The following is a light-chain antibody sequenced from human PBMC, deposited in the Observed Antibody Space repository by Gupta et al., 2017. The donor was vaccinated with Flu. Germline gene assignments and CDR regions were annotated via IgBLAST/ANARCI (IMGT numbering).Light chain of an antibody. CDR1: QYDVRD. J-gene: IGKJ2*03. CDR2: SAS. Sequence: DIQITQYPASLSVSVGDRSSITCRAGQYDVRDLICYQQKPGGAPNRLIMSASSLQAGVPSWFCGSGSGTEFTPSISGLRPDDFAAYYCLQHRSNLRYSFGRGTKVEMK. CDR3: LQHRSNLRYS. V-gene: IGKV1-17*01.